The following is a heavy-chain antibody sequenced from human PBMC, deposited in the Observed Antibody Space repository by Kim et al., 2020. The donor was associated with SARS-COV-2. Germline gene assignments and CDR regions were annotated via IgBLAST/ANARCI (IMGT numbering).Heavy chain of an antibody. J-gene: IGHJ4*02. Sequence: GSTSDAQKFQGRVTMTRDTSTSTVYMELSSLRSEDTAVYYCARDRGYPDYWGQGTLVTVSS. CDR2: GST. V-gene: IGHV1-46*01. D-gene: IGHD3-10*01. CDR3: ARDRGYPDY.